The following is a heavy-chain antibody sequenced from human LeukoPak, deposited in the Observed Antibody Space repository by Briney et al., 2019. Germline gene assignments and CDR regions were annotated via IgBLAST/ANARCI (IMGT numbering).Heavy chain of an antibody. CDR2: INHSGST. J-gene: IGHJ4*02. V-gene: IGHV4-34*01. D-gene: IGHD1-26*01. CDR1: GGSFSGYY. Sequence: PSETLSLTCAVYGGSFSGYYWSWIRQPPGKGLEWIGEINHSGSTNYNPSLKSRVTISVDTSKNQFSLKLSSVTAADTAVYYCARPRIVGATRAYLGYWGQGTLVTVSS. CDR3: ARPRIVGATRAYLGY.